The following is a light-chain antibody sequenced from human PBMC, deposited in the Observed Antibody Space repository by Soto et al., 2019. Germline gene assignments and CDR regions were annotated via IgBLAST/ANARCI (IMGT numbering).Light chain of an antibody. CDR3: SSYAGSNNLV. CDR1: ISDVAGYNY. J-gene: IGLJ2*01. CDR2: DVT. Sequence: QSALTQPRSVSGSPGQSVTISCTGTISDVAGYNYVSWYQHHPGKASKLLISDVTKRPSWVPDRFSGSKSGSTASLTISELQAEDEADYYCSSYAGSNNLVFGGGTKVTVL. V-gene: IGLV2-11*01.